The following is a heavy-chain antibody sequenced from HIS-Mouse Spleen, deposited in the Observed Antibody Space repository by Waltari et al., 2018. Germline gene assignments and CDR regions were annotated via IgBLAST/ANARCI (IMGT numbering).Heavy chain of an antibody. CDR2: INPNSGGT. D-gene: IGHD6-13*01. Sequence: QVQLVQSGAEVKKPGASVKVSCKASGSTFTGYYTPRLPPAPGQGLEWMGWINPNSGGTNYAQKFQGRVTMTRDTSISTAYMELSRLRSDDTAVYYCARSRRGYSSSWLYFDYWGQGTLVTVSS. J-gene: IGHJ4*02. V-gene: IGHV1-2*02. CDR1: GSTFTGYY. CDR3: ARSRRGYSSSWLYFDY.